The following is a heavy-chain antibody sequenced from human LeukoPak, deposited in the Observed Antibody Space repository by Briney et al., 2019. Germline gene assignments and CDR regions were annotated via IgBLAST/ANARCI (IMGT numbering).Heavy chain of an antibody. Sequence: GGSLRLSCAASGFPFSTNDMAWVRQAPGKGLEWVSGISWNSGSIGYADSVKGRFTISRDNAKNSLYLQMNSLRAEDMALYYCAKDMFTEWFGEGGFDYWGQGTLVTVSS. D-gene: IGHD3-10*01. J-gene: IGHJ4*02. CDR2: ISWNSGSI. CDR3: AKDMFTEWFGEGGFDY. V-gene: IGHV3-9*03. CDR1: GFPFSTND.